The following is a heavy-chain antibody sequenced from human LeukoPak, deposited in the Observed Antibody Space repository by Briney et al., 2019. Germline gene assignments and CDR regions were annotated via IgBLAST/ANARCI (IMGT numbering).Heavy chain of an antibody. CDR2: FDPEDGET. D-gene: IGHD6-19*01. CDR3: ATVNPDFLYSSGWYFFDY. V-gene: IGHV1-24*01. Sequence: ASVKVSCKVSGYTLTELSMHWVRQAPGKGLEWMGGFDPEDGETIYAQKFQGRDTMTEDTSTDTAYMELSSLRSEDTAVYYCATVNPDFLYSSGWYFFDYWGQGTLVTVSS. CDR1: GYTLTELS. J-gene: IGHJ4*02.